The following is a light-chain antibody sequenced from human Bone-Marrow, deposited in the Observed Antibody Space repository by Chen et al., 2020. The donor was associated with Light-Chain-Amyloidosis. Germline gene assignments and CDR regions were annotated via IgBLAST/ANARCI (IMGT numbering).Light chain of an antibody. V-gene: IGLV2-14*01. CDR1: SSDVGVDNH. J-gene: IGLJ1*01. Sequence: QSALTQPASVSVPPGQSITLSCTGTSSDVGVDNHVSWYQQHPAKAPNLMIYEVTNRPSWVPYRFSGSKSDNTASLTISGLQTEDEADYFCSSYTITNTLVFGSGTRVTVL. CDR2: EVT. CDR3: SSYTITNTLV.